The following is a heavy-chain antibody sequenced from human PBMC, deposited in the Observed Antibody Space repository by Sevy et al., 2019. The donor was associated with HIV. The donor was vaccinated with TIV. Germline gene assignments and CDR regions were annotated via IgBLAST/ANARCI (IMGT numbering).Heavy chain of an antibody. CDR1: GYSLSKLS. D-gene: IGHD3-9*01. J-gene: IGHJ5*02. CDR2: LDPGNGEI. V-gene: IGHV1-24*01. CDR3: ATVGLGYYCCSSYYQGDWFDP. Sequence: ASVKVSCKVFGYSLSKLSMHWVRQAPGKGLEWMGSLDPGNGEITYAQTLQGRVTMTDDTSTDTAYMGLSSLTSEDTATYYCATVGLGYYCCSSYYQGDWFDPWGQGTLVTVSS.